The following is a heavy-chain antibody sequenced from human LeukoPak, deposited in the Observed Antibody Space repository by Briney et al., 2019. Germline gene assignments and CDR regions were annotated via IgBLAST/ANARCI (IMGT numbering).Heavy chain of an antibody. J-gene: IGHJ4*02. D-gene: IGHD5-18*01. CDR3: ARRLGRGTAPDF. Sequence: ASVTVSCKASGYTFTSYDINWVRQAPGQGLEWMGWMNPNSGNTGYAQKFQGRVSMTRNTSISTAYMELSNLRSEDTAVYYCARRLGRGTAPDFWGQGTLVTVSS. CDR1: GYTFTSYD. CDR2: MNPNSGNT. V-gene: IGHV1-8*01.